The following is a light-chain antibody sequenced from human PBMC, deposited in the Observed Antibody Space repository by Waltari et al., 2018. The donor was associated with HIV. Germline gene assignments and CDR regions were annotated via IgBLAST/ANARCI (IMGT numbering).Light chain of an antibody. V-gene: IGLV3-25*03. CDR3: QAADSSGTYWV. J-gene: IGLJ3*02. CDR1: ALPKQY. CDR2: KDS. Sequence: SYELTQPPSVSVSPGQTARITCSGDALPKQYAYWYQQKPGQAPVLVIYKDSERPSGIPERFSGSSSGTTVTLTISGVQAEDEDDYYCQAADSSGTYWVFGGGTKPTVL.